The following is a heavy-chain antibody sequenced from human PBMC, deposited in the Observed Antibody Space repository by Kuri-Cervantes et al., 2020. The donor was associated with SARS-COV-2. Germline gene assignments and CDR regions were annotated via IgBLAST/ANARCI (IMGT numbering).Heavy chain of an antibody. CDR3: AKDSPEIVVVPAAPLYFDL. J-gene: IGHJ2*01. Sequence: GGSLRLSCTASGFTFGDYAMSWVRQAPGKGLEWVGFIRSKAYGGTTEYAASVKGRFTISRDDSKSIAYLQMNSLRAEDTAVYYCAKDSPEIVVVPAAPLYFDLWGRGTLVTVSS. V-gene: IGHV3-49*04. CDR2: IRSKAYGGTT. D-gene: IGHD2-2*01. CDR1: GFTFGDYA.